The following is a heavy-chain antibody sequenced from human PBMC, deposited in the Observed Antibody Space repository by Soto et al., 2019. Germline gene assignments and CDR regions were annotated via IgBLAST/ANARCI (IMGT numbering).Heavy chain of an antibody. CDR3: ARERYYYDSSGYYTNYYYYGMDV. V-gene: IGHV1-18*04. CDR2: ISAYNGNT. CDR1: GYTFTSYG. J-gene: IGHJ6*02. D-gene: IGHD3-22*01. Sequence: ASVKVSCKASGYTFTSYGISWVRQAPGQGXEWMGWISAYNGNTNYAQKLQGRVTMTTDTSTSTAYMELRSLRSDDTAVYYCARERYYYDSSGYYTNYYYYGMDVWGQGTTVTVSS.